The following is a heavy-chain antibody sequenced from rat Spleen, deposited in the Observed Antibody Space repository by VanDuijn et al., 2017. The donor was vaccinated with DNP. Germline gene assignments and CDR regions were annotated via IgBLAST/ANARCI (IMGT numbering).Heavy chain of an antibody. V-gene: IGHV5-31*01. CDR2: ITSGVGST. CDR1: GFTFSDYW. D-gene: IGHD3-1*01. Sequence: EVQLVESGGGLVQPGRSLKLSCVASGFTFSDYWMYWIRQAPGKGLEWIASITSGVGSTSYPDSVKGRFTISRDDAKSSLYLQMNSLKSEDTATYYCARGSTSIYWYFDFWGPGTMVTVSS. J-gene: IGHJ1*01. CDR3: ARGSTSIYWYFDF.